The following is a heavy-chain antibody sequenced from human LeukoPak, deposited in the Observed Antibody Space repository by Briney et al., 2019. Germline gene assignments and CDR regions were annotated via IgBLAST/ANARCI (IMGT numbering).Heavy chain of an antibody. V-gene: IGHV3-48*03. CDR2: ISSSGSTI. Sequence: QPGGPLRLSCAASGFTFSSYEMNWVRQAPGKGLEWVSYISSSGSTIYYADSVKVRFTISRDNAKNSLYLQMNSLRAEDTAVYYCASDVWFGELFDYWGQGTLVTVSS. D-gene: IGHD3-10*01. CDR3: ASDVWFGELFDY. J-gene: IGHJ4*02. CDR1: GFTFSSYE.